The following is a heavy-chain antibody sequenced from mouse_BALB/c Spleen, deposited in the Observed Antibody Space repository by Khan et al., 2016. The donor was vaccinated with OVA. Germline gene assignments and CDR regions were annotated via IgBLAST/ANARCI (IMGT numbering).Heavy chain of an antibody. D-gene: IGHD1-1*01. Sequence: EVQLVESGGGLVQPKGSLKLSCAASGFTFNTYAMNWVRQAPGKGLEWVARIRRKTNNYATYYADSVKDRFTISRDDTQSMLYLQMNNLKTEVTAMYYYARHNNYYGEDAMDYWGQGTSVTVSS. J-gene: IGHJ4*01. CDR2: IRRKTNNYAT. CDR1: GFTFNTYA. V-gene: IGHV10-1*02. CDR3: ARHNNYYGEDAMDY.